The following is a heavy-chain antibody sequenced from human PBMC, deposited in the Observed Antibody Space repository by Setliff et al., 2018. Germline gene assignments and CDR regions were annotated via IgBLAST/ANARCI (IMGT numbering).Heavy chain of an antibody. Sequence: SVKVSCKASGGTFGDYGITWVRQAPGQGLEWMGGIILIFDRTKYAQKFQGRVTITADKSTSTAYMELSSLKSEDTAVYYCAGAAGSRTSDEYFHHWGQGTLVTVSS. CDR3: AGAAGSRTSDEYFHH. D-gene: IGHD6-25*01. CDR2: IILIFDRT. V-gene: IGHV1-69*06. J-gene: IGHJ1*01. CDR1: GGTFGDYG.